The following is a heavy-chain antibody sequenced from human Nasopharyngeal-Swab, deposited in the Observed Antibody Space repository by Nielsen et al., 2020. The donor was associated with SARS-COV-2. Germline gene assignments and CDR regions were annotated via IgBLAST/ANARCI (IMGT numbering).Heavy chain of an antibody. Sequence: GESLKISCKSSGYKFTSYWIGWVRQMPGKGLEWMGIIYPPDSDTRYSPSFQGQVTISADKSISTAYLQWSSLKASDTAMYYCARHSSTFSNTWYDYWGQGTLLTVSS. CDR3: ARHSSTFSNTWYDY. V-gene: IGHV5-51*01. D-gene: IGHD6-13*01. CDR2: IYPPDSDT. CDR1: GYKFTSYW. J-gene: IGHJ4*02.